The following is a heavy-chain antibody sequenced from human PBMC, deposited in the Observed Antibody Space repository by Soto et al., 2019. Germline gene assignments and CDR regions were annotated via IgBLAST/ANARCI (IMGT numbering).Heavy chain of an antibody. CDR1: GFTFSSSD. J-gene: IGHJ4*02. CDR3: ARRTVTTYHYFDY. CDR2: IDTGTRHV. D-gene: IGHD4-17*01. Sequence: EVQVVESGGGLVKPGGSLRLSCAASGFTFSSSDMNWVRQAPGKGLEWVSSIDTGTRHVYYADSVRGRFTISRDDVKNSLYLQMTSLRVEDTALYYCARRTVTTYHYFDYWGQGTLVTVSS. V-gene: IGHV3-21*01.